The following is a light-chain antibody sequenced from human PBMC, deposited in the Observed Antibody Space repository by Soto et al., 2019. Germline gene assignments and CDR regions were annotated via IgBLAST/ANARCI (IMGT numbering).Light chain of an antibody. CDR2: DAS. CDR1: QTISVW. J-gene: IGKJ2*01. V-gene: IGKV1-5*01. CDR3: QQYSTYPYT. Sequence: DIQMTQSPSTLSASVGDRVSITFRASQTISVWLAWYQQKPGKAPKLLIYDASTLESGVPSRFSGSGSGTQFTLTVSSLQPDDFATYYCQQYSTYPYTFGQGTKVDIK.